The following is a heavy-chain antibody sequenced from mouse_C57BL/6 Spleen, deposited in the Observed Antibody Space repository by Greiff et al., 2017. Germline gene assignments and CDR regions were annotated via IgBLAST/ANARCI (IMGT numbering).Heavy chain of an antibody. Sequence: QVQLQQPGAELVRPGSSVKLSCKASGYTFTSYWMHWVKQRPIQGLEWIGNIDPSDSETHYNQKFKDKATLTVDKSSSTAYMQLSSLTSEDSAVYYCASVNWDVGAYWGQGTLVTVSA. CDR3: ASVNWDVGAY. V-gene: IGHV1-52*01. J-gene: IGHJ3*01. D-gene: IGHD4-1*02. CDR2: IDPSDSET. CDR1: GYTFTSYW.